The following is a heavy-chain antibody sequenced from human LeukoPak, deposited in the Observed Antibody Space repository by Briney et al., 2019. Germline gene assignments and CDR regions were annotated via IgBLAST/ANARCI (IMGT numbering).Heavy chain of an antibody. CDR2: ISWNSGSI. V-gene: IGHV3-9*01. CDR3: AVTYCGGDCYLHLFDY. J-gene: IGHJ4*02. Sequence: PGGSLRLSCAASGFTFDDYGMSWVRQAPGKGLEWVSGISWNSGSIGYADSVKGRFTISRDNAKNSLYLQMNSLRAEDTALYYCAVTYCGGDCYLHLFDYWGQGTLVTVSS. CDR1: GFTFDDYG. D-gene: IGHD2-21*02.